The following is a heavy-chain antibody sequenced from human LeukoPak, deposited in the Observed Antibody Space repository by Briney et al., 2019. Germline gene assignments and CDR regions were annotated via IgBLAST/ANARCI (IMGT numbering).Heavy chain of an antibody. CDR1: GGSISSYY. J-gene: IGHJ5*02. CDR3: ARSPYQLLSDIAYNWFDP. Sequence: SETLSLTCTVSGGSISSYYWSWIRQPPGKGLGWIGYIYYSGSTNYNPSLKSRVTISVDTSKNQFSLKLSSVTAADTAMYYCARSPYQLLSDIAYNWFDPWGQGTLVTVSS. CDR2: IYYSGST. D-gene: IGHD2-2*01. V-gene: IGHV4-59*01.